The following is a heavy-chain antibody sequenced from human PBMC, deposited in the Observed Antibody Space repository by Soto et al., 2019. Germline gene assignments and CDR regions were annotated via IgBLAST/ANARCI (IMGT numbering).Heavy chain of an antibody. J-gene: IGHJ4*02. V-gene: IGHV4-4*02. CDR3: ARAYSGSYSDS. D-gene: IGHD1-26*01. CDR1: GGSIRSNNW. CDR2: IFHSGST. Sequence: SETLSLTCAVSGGSIRSNNWWSWVRQPPGKGLEWIGEIFHSGSTNYNPSLKTRVTVSLEKSKNQFSLKMSSVTAANTAVYYCARAYSGSYSDSWGQGTLVTVSS.